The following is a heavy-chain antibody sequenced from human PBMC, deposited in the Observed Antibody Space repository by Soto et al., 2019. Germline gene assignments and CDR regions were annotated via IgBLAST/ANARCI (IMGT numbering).Heavy chain of an antibody. J-gene: IGHJ4*02. CDR2: ISYDGSNK. CDR3: AKEGQWAGYSSGWDYFDY. Sequence: GGCLRLSCAASGFTFSSYGMHWVRQAPGKGLEWVAVISYDGSNKYYADSVKGRFTISRDNSKNTLYLQMNSLRAEDTAVYYCAKEGQWAGYSSGWDYFDYWGQGTLVTVSS. CDR1: GFTFSSYG. D-gene: IGHD6-19*01. V-gene: IGHV3-30*18.